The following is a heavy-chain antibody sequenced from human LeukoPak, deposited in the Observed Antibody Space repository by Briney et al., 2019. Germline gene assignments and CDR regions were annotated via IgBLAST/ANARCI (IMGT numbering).Heavy chain of an antibody. CDR3: ARWQYTISSGWFDP. J-gene: IGHJ5*02. D-gene: IGHD6-6*01. CDR2: IYYSGST. V-gene: IGHV4-59*08. CDR1: GGSISSYY. Sequence: PSETLSLTCTVSGGSISSYYWSWIRQPPGKGLEWIGYIYYSGSTNYNPSLKSRVTISVDTSKNQFSLKLSSVTAADTAVYYCARWQYTISSGWFDPWGQGTLVTVSS.